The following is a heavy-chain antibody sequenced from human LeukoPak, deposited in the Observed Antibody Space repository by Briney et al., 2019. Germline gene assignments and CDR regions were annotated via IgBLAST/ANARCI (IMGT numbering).Heavy chain of an antibody. J-gene: IGHJ6*02. CDR3: AKVRGPPAANYYYGMDV. CDR1: GFTFSSYG. Sequence: GGSLRLSCAASGFTFSSYGMHGVRQARGKGLERVAVISYDGSNKYYADSVKGRFTISRDNSKNTLYLQMNSLRAEDTAVYYCAKVRGPPAANYYYGMDVWGQGTTVTVSS. CDR2: ISYDGSNK. D-gene: IGHD2-2*01. V-gene: IGHV3-30*18.